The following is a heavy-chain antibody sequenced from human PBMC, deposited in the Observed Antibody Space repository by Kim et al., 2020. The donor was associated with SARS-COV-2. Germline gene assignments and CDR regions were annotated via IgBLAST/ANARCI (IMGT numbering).Heavy chain of an antibody. Sequence: GGSLRLSCAASGFTFGTYAMGWVRQAPGKGLEWISSISSNGAGTYYADSVKGRFTISRDNAKNSLYLQMNSLRAEDTAVYYCARLMTTVTTSPIDYWGQGTLVTVSS. CDR3: ARLMTTVTTSPIDY. CDR1: GFTFGTYA. CDR2: ISSNGAGT. J-gene: IGHJ4*02. D-gene: IGHD4-17*01. V-gene: IGHV3-21*05.